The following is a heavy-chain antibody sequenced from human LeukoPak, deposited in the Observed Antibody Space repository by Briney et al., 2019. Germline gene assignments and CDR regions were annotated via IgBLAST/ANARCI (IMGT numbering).Heavy chain of an antibody. CDR2: INHSGST. J-gene: IGHJ4*02. V-gene: IGHV4-34*01. Sequence: SETLSLTCAVYGGSFSGYYWSWIRQPPGKGLERIGEINHSGSTNYNPSLKSRVTISVDTSKNQFSLKLSSVTTADTAVYYCAIVIAAAGGLDYWGQGTLVTVSS. D-gene: IGHD6-13*01. CDR1: GGSFSGYY. CDR3: AIVIAAAGGLDY.